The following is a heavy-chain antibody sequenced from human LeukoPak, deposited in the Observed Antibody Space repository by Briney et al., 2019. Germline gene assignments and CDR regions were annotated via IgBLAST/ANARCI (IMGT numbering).Heavy chain of an antibody. CDR2: VHLDGRT. CDR3: AREGGFYRPLDH. Sequence: SETLSLTCGVSGGSVSSTNWWTWIRQPPGKGLEWIGEVHLDGRTNFNPSLKSRHTMSLDLSENHVSLKLTSVTAADPAVYYCAREGGFYRPLDHSGQGTLVTVSS. V-gene: IGHV4-4*02. CDR1: GGSVSSTNW. D-gene: IGHD6-25*01. J-gene: IGHJ4*02.